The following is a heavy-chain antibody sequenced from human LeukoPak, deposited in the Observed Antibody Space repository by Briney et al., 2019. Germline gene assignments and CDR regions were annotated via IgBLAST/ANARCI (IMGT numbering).Heavy chain of an antibody. CDR2: IWYDGSNK. V-gene: IGHV3-33*06. J-gene: IGHJ4*02. CDR3: AKDGDHYDSSGYYYSFDY. Sequence: GGSLRLSCAASGFTFSSYGMHWVRQAPGKGLEWVAVIWYDGSNKYYADSVKGRFTISRDNSKNTLYLQMNSLRAEDTAVYYCAKDGDHYDSSGYYYSFDYRGQGTLVTVSS. D-gene: IGHD3-22*01. CDR1: GFTFSSYG.